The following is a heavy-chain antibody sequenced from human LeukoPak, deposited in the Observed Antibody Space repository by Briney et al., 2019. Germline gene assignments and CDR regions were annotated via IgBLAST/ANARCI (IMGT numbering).Heavy chain of an antibody. D-gene: IGHD2-2*02. Sequence: GGSLRLSCAASGFTFSSYGMHWVRQAPGKGLEWVAFIRYDGGNKYYADSVKGRFTISRDNSKNTLYLQMNSLRAEDTAVYYCAKDRGGLRSVPAAIAYWGQGTLVTVSS. J-gene: IGHJ4*02. CDR2: IRYDGGNK. CDR3: AKDRGGLRSVPAAIAY. CDR1: GFTFSSYG. V-gene: IGHV3-30*02.